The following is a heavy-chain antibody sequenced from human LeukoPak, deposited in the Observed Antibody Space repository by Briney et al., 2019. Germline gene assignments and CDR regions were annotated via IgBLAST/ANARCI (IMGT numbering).Heavy chain of an antibody. V-gene: IGHV3-30*18. CDR1: GFTFSSYG. CDR3: AKETFGGYSYGNYYFDY. D-gene: IGHD5-18*01. Sequence: PGRSLRLSCAVSGFTFSSYGMHWARQAPGKGLEWVAVISYDGSNKYYADSVKGRFTISRDNSKNTLYLQMNSLRAEDTAVYYCAKETFGGYSYGNYYFDYWGQGTLVTVSS. J-gene: IGHJ4*02. CDR2: ISYDGSNK.